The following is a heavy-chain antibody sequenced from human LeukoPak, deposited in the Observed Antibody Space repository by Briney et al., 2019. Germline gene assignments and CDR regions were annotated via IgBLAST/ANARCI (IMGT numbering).Heavy chain of an antibody. J-gene: IGHJ6*03. D-gene: IGHD5-12*01. V-gene: IGHV3-23*01. Sequence: GGSLRLSCAASGFTFSSYAMSWVRQAPGKGLEWVSAISGSGGDTYYADSVKGRFTISRDNSKNTLYLQMNSLRAEDTAVYYCAKCGYDPTLCYYYNYMDVWGKGTTVTVSS. CDR1: GFTFSSYA. CDR2: ISGSGGDT. CDR3: AKCGYDPTLCYYYNYMDV.